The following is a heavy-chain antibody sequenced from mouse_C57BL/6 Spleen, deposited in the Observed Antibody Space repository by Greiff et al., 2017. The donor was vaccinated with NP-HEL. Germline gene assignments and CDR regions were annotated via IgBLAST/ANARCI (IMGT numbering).Heavy chain of an antibody. V-gene: IGHV5-4*03. D-gene: IGHD4-1*01. CDR3: ARGGLGRGVFAY. Sequence: EVKLEESGGGLVKPGGSLKLSCAASGFTFSSYAMSWVRQTPEKRLEWVATISDGGSYTYYPDNVKGRFTISRDNAKNNLYLQMSHLKSEDTAMYYCARGGLGRGVFAYWGQGTLVTVSA. J-gene: IGHJ3*01. CDR1: GFTFSSYA. CDR2: ISDGGSYT.